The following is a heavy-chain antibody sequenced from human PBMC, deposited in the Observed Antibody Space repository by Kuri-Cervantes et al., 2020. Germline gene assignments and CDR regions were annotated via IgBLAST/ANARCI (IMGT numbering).Heavy chain of an antibody. CDR1: GGSISSYY. Sequence: GSLRLSCTVSGGSISSYYWSWIRQPAGKGLEWIGRIYTSGSTNYNPSLKSRVTMPVDTSKNQFSLKLSSVTAADTAVYYCARAALVGATWLYFDLWGRGTLVTVSS. J-gene: IGHJ2*01. V-gene: IGHV4-4*07. CDR3: ARAALVGATWLYFDL. CDR2: IYTSGST. D-gene: IGHD1-26*01.